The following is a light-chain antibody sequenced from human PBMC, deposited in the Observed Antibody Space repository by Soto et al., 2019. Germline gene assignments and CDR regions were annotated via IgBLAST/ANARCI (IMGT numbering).Light chain of an antibody. J-gene: IGKJ1*01. V-gene: IGKV4-1*01. CDR3: QQYYYVPPT. Sequence: DIVMTQSPDSLAVSLGERATINCKSSQSILYSSNNKNYLAWYQQKPGQPPKLLIYWSSTRESGVPDRFSGSGSGTDFNLTISSLQAEDAAVYYCQQYYYVPPTFGQGTKVEIK. CDR2: WSS. CDR1: QSILYSSNNKNY.